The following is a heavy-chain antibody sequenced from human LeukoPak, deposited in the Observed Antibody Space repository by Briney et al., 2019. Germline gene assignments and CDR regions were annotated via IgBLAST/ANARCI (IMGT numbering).Heavy chain of an antibody. J-gene: IGHJ4*02. CDR3: ARESYYYGSGSYYKPTSFDH. Sequence: GGSLRLSCAASGFTFSDYSMNWVRQAPGKGLEGVSSISSSSSYIYYADSVKGRFTISRDNAKNSLYLQMDSLRAEDTAVYYCARESYYYGSGSYYKPTSFDHWGQGTLVTVSS. D-gene: IGHD3-10*01. CDR1: GFTFSDYS. CDR2: ISSSSSYI. V-gene: IGHV3-21*01.